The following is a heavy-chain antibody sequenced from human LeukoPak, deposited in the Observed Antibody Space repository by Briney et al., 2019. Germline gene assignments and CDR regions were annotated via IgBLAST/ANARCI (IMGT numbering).Heavy chain of an antibody. V-gene: IGHV1-46*01. CDR2: INPSDGST. D-gene: IGHD2-15*01. CDR1: GDRFTNYY. Sequence: RAPVNVSCKASGDRFTNYYIHWVRQAPGQGLEWMGIINPSDGSTTYTQKFQGRVTMTADTSTSTVNMELSSLRSEDTAVYYCAPSVRSGGSYYFNYWGQGSLVTVSS. CDR3: APSVRSGGSYYFNY. J-gene: IGHJ4*02.